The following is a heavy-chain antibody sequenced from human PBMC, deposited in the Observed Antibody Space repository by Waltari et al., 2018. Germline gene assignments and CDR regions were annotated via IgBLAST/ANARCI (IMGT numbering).Heavy chain of an antibody. CDR1: GFTFRSYA. J-gene: IGHJ2*01. CDR3: AKDLGGFSGSHWYFDL. V-gene: IGHV3-23*04. Sequence: EVQLVESGGGLVQPGGSLRLSCAASGFTFRSYAMSWVRQAPGRGLGGVASVGGSAGRTTDAESAKGRFTISRDNVKNTLFLQMNSLRADDAAVYYCAKDLGGFSGSHWYFDLWGRGTLVTVSS. D-gene: IGHD5-12*01. CDR2: VGGSAGRT.